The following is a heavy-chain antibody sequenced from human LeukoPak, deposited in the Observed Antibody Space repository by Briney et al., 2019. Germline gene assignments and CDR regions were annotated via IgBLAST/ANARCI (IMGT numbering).Heavy chain of an antibody. Sequence: GGSLSLSCAASGFTFSYYSMNWVRQAPGKGLEWVSSISGSGNYIFYGDSVKGRFTISRDSAKNALYLQMNSLRAEDTAIYYCAREGVTSVIGFDSWGPGTLVTVSS. V-gene: IGHV3-21*01. J-gene: IGHJ5*01. D-gene: IGHD4-17*01. CDR2: ISGSGNYI. CDR3: AREGVTSVIGFDS. CDR1: GFTFSYYS.